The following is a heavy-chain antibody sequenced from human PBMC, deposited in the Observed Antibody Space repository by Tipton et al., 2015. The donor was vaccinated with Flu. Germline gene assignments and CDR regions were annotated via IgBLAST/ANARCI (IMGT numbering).Heavy chain of an antibody. V-gene: IGHV4-4*07. CDR1: GGSIGNYY. CDR2: IYISGST. D-gene: IGHD2-15*01. CDR3: ARVYCSGGSCYHFDF. J-gene: IGHJ4*02. Sequence: TLSLTCTVSGGSIGNYYWSWIRQPAGKGLEWVGRIYISGSTDYNPSLKSRVTMSEDTSKNQFSLKLSSVTAADTAVYYCARVYCSGGSCYHFDFWGQGTLVTVSS.